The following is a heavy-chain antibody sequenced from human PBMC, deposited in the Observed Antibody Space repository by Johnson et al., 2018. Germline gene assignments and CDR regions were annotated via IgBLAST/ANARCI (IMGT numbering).Heavy chain of an antibody. V-gene: IGHV1-46*01. D-gene: IGHD3-22*01. J-gene: IGHJ3*02. CDR3: ARSLVVVGSYGAFDI. CDR2: INPSGGST. Sequence: QVQLQESGAEVKKPGASVKVSCKASGYTFTSYYMHWVRQAPGQGLEWMGIINPSGGSTSYAQKFQGRVTMTRDTSTSTVYMELSSLRSEDTAVYYCARSLVVVGSYGAFDIWGQGTMVTVSS. CDR1: GYTFTSYY.